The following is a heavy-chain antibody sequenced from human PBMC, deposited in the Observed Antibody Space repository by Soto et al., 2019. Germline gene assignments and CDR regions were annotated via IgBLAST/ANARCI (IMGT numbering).Heavy chain of an antibody. CDR2: INHSGST. CDR1: GGSFSGYY. J-gene: IGHJ6*02. D-gene: IGHD2-2*01. Sequence: SETLSLTCAVYGGSFSGYYWSWIRQPPGKGLEWIGEINHSGSTNYNPSLKSRVTISVDTSKNQFSLKLSSVTAADTAVYCCARGPHHIVVVPAALVRVNYYYYGMDVWGQGTTVTVS. V-gene: IGHV4-34*01. CDR3: ARGPHHIVVVPAALVRVNYYYYGMDV.